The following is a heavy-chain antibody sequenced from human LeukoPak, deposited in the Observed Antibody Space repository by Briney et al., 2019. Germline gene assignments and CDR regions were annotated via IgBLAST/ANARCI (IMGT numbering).Heavy chain of an antibody. Sequence: SETLSLTCTVSGGSISSGGYYWSWIRQHPGKGLEWIGYIYYSGSTYYNPSLKSRVTISVGTSKNQFSLKLSSVTAADTAVYYCARESPVADIDYWGQGTLVTVSS. V-gene: IGHV4-31*03. CDR3: ARESPVADIDY. CDR2: IYYSGST. J-gene: IGHJ4*02. D-gene: IGHD6-19*01. CDR1: GGSISSGGYY.